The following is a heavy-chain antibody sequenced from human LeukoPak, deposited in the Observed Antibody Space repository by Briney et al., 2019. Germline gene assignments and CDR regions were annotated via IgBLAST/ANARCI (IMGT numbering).Heavy chain of an antibody. CDR2: IKSKTDGGTT. CDR3: TTDPLPDYGDYYFDY. Sequence: NPGGSLRLSCAASGFTFSNAWMSWVRQAPGKGLEWVGRIKSKTDGGTTDYAAPVKGRFTISRDDSKNTLYQQMNSLKTEDTAVYYCTTDPLPDYGDYYFDYWGQGTLVTVSS. V-gene: IGHV3-15*01. CDR1: GFTFSNAW. D-gene: IGHD4-17*01. J-gene: IGHJ4*02.